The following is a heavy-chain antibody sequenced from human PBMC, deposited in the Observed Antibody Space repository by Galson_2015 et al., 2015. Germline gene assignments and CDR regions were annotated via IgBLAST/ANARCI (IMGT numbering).Heavy chain of an antibody. J-gene: IGHJ4*02. Sequence: SLRLSCAASGFTFDDYAMHWVRQAPGKGLEWVSGISWNSGSIGYADSVKGRFTISRDNAKNSLYLQMNSLRAEDTALYYCAGPLNCGGDCCSRSHFDYWGQGTLVTVSS. CDR1: GFTFDDYA. CDR3: AGPLNCGGDCCSRSHFDY. CDR2: ISWNSGSI. D-gene: IGHD2-21*02. V-gene: IGHV3-9*01.